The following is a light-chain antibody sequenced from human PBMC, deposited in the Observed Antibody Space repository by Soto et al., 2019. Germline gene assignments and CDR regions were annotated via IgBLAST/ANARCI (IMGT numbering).Light chain of an antibody. Sequence: QSVLTQPASVSGPPGQSITISCTGTSSDVGGYDYVSWYQHYPGKAPKLMIYDVGNRPSGVSNRFSGSKSGNTAPLTISGLQAEDEADYYCRSYSSSNTQVFGTGTKVTVL. CDR1: SSDVGGYDY. CDR3: RSYSSSNTQV. CDR2: DVG. V-gene: IGLV2-14*03. J-gene: IGLJ1*01.